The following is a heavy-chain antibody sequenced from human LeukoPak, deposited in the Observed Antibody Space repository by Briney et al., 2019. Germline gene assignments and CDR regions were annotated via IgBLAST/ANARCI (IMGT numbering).Heavy chain of an antibody. Sequence: GGSLRLSCAASGFTFCSYSMMWVRQAPGKGREWFSYINSSSSTIYYAVSVRGRFTISRDNAKNSLYLQMNSLRAEDTAVYYCERGKSPKMTPGAFVIWGQGTMVTVSS. J-gene: IGHJ3*02. V-gene: IGHV3-48*04. D-gene: IGHD1-1*01. CDR3: ERGKSPKMTPGAFVI. CDR2: INSSSSTI. CDR1: GFTFCSYS.